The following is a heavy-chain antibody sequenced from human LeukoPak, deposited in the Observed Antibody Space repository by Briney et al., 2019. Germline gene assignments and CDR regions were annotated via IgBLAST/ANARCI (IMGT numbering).Heavy chain of an antibody. CDR3: APSGDYSDSSGVQH. CDR2: IIPIFGIA. D-gene: IGHD3-22*01. J-gene: IGHJ1*01. CDR1: GGTFSSYA. V-gene: IGHV1-69*04. Sequence: GASVKVSCKASGGTFSSYAISWVRQAPGQGLEWMGRIIPIFGIANYAQKFQGRVTITADKSTSTAYMELSSLRSEDTAVYYCAPSGDYSDSSGVQHWGQGTLVTVSS.